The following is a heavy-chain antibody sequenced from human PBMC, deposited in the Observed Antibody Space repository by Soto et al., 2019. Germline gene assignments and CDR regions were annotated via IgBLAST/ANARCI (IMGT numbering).Heavy chain of an antibody. D-gene: IGHD3-22*01. CDR3: ARRFKKRDDSSGYYPPYYYYGMDV. Sequence: QVQLVQSGAEVKKPGSSVKVSCKASGGTFSSYAISWVRQAPGQGLEWMGGIIPILGTANYAQKFQGRVTITADESTSTAYMELSSLRSEDTAVYYCARRFKKRDDSSGYYPPYYYYGMDVWGQGTTVTVSS. J-gene: IGHJ6*02. CDR1: GGTFSSYA. CDR2: IIPILGTA. V-gene: IGHV1-69*01.